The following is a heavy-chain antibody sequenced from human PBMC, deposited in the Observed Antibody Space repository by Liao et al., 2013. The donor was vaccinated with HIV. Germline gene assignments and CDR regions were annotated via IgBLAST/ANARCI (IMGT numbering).Heavy chain of an antibody. D-gene: IGHD3-3*01. J-gene: IGHJ3*02. CDR2: IYYSGST. CDR1: GGSISSGDYY. V-gene: IGHV4-30-4*08. CDR3: ARAGGYYDFWSGSRTHGTFHI. Sequence: QVQLQESGPGLVKPSQTLSLTCTVSGGSISSGDYYWSWVRQPPGKGLEWIGYIYYSGSTYYNPSLKSRVTISVDTSKNQFSLKLSSLTAADTAIYYCARAGGYYDFWSGSRTHGTFHIWGQGTMVSVSS.